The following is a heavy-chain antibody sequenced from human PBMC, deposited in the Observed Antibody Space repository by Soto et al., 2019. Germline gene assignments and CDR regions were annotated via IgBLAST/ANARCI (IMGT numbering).Heavy chain of an antibody. Sequence: GGSLRLSCAASGFTLSGYAMDWVRRAPGKGLEYVSGISTNGVGTYYANSVQGRFTISRDNSKNTVYLQMGSLRPEDMAVYYCARRARPDFYYMDVWGKGTTVTVSS. CDR1: GFTLSGYA. J-gene: IGHJ6*03. CDR3: ARRARPDFYYMDV. V-gene: IGHV3-64*01. D-gene: IGHD6-6*01. CDR2: ISTNGVGT.